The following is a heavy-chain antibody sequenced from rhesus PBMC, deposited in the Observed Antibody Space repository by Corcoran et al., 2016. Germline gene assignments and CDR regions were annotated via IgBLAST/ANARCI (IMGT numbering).Heavy chain of an antibody. J-gene: IGHJ4*01. D-gene: IGHD3-16*01. V-gene: IGHV4-169*01. CDR1: GGSISSSY. Sequence: QLQLQESGPGLVKPSETLSVTCAVSGGSISSSYWIWIRQAPGKGLDWIGYSYGSGSSTNYNPSLKIRFTLSVDTSKNQLSRKLSSVTTADTSVYYCARVGCRYYYEVYFDYWGQGVLVTVSS. CDR2: SYGSGSST. CDR3: ARVGCRYYYEVYFDY.